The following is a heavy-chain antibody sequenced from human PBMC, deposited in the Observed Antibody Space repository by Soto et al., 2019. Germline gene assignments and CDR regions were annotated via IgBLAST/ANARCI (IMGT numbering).Heavy chain of an antibody. D-gene: IGHD2-15*01. Sequence: QVQLQESGPGLVKPSQPLSLTCTVSGGSISSGGYYWRWIRQHPGKGLEWIGYIYYSGSTYYNPSLKSRVTISVDTSKYQFSLKLSSVTAADTAVYYCARPSCSGGSCYKIDYWVQGTLVTVSS. V-gene: IGHV4-31*03. CDR1: GGSISSGGYY. CDR2: IYYSGST. J-gene: IGHJ4*02. CDR3: ARPSCSGGSCYKIDY.